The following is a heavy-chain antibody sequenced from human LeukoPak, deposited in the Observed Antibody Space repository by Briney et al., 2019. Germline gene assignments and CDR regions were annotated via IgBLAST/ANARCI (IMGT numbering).Heavy chain of an antibody. CDR2: SGSDRRT. CDR3: AKGLSTSYYSDFDS. CDR1: GFTVSSNY. V-gene: IGHV3-53*01. Sequence: PGGSLRLSCAASGFTVSSNYMSWVRQAPGRGLECVSGISGSDRRTFYSDSVKGRFTISRDNSQNTVYLQMTSLRLDDSAVYYCAKGLSTSYYSDFDSWGQGTLVTVSS. D-gene: IGHD2-2*01. J-gene: IGHJ4*02.